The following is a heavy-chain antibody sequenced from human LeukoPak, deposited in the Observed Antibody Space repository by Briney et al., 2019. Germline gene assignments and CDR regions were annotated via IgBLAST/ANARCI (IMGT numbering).Heavy chain of an antibody. D-gene: IGHD3-10*01. Sequence: GASVKVSCKASGGTFSSYAISWVRQAPGQGLEWMGGIIPIFGTANYAQKFQGRVTITADESTSTTYMELSSLRSEDTAVYYCARSLGSGSYWGPYYYYYMDVWGKGTTVTISS. V-gene: IGHV1-69*13. CDR3: ARSLGSGSYWGPYYYYYMDV. J-gene: IGHJ6*03. CDR2: IIPIFGTA. CDR1: GGTFSSYA.